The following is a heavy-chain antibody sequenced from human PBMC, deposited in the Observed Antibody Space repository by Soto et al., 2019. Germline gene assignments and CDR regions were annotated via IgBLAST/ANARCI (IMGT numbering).Heavy chain of an antibody. Sequence: SGGSLRLSCAASGFTFDDYAMHWVRQAPGKGLEWVSGISWNSGSIGYADSVKGRFTISRDNAKNTLYLQMNSLRAEDTAVYYCAKVIPGDPDVFDIWGQGTLVTVSS. CDR2: ISWNSGSI. D-gene: IGHD3-10*01. CDR1: GFTFDDYA. CDR3: AKVIPGDPDVFDI. V-gene: IGHV3-9*01. J-gene: IGHJ3*02.